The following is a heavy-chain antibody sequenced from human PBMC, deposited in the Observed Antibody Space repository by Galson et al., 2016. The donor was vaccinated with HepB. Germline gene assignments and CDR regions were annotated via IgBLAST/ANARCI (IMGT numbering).Heavy chain of an antibody. Sequence: SLRLSCAASGFNFNNHAMHLVRQAPDKGLDWVAVVWYDGSNDYHTDSVKGRLTISRDNSKNSLYLQMNSFRVEDTTLYYCATDPGYCSGDSCRFKFFQNWGQGTLVTVSS. D-gene: IGHD2-15*01. CDR2: VWYDGSND. V-gene: IGHV3-33*01. CDR1: GFNFNNHA. CDR3: ATDPGYCSGDSCRFKFFQN. J-gene: IGHJ1*01.